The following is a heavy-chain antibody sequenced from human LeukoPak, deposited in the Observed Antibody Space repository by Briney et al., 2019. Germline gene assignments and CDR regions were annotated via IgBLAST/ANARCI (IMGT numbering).Heavy chain of an antibody. CDR1: GFTFSSYG. D-gene: IGHD2-15*01. CDR3: AKSEGYCSGGSCPGYFQH. CDR2: ISYDGSNK. V-gene: IGHV3-30*18. J-gene: IGHJ1*01. Sequence: GGSLRLSCAASGFTFSSYGMHWVRQAPGKGLEWVAVISYDGSNKYYADSVKGRFTISRDNSKNTLYLQMNSLRAEDTAVYYCAKSEGYCSGGSCPGYFQHWGQGTLVTVSS.